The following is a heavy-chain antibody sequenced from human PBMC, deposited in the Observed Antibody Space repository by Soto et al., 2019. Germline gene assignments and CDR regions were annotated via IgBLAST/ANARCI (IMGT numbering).Heavy chain of an antibody. CDR3: ATAPHSGYSSDGYPVFPLDS. D-gene: IGHD6-19*01. CDR2: ISHTGST. V-gene: IGHV4-31*11. Sequence: QVQLQESGPGLVKPSQTLSLTCVVSGGSMRSGAYYWNWIRQHPGKGLEWIGYISHTGSTFYKPSLRSRLTISLDKSRNQFSLTLSSVTAADTAVYFCATAPHSGYSSDGYPVFPLDSWGQGTRVTVSS. CDR1: GGSMRSGAYY. J-gene: IGHJ4*02.